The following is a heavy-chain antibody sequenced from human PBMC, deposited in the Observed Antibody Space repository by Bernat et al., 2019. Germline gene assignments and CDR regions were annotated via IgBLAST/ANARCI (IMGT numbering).Heavy chain of an antibody. CDR3: ARSFDYGYFDF. CDR2: IHYSGST. CDR1: GYSISSGYY. Sequence: QVQLQESGPGLVKPSETLSLTCAVSGYSISSGYYWGWIRQPPGKGLEWIGNIHYSGSTYYSPSLKSRVTISVDTSKNQFSLDLSSVTAADTAVYFCARSFDYGYFDFWGQGTLVTVSS. D-gene: IGHD4-17*01. V-gene: IGHV4-38-2*01. J-gene: IGHJ4*02.